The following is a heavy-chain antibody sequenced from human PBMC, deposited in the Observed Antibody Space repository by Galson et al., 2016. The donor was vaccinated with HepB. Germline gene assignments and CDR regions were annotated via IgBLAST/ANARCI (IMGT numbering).Heavy chain of an antibody. V-gene: IGHV3-30*18. CDR1: GFTFSRYG. CDR2: ISHDGNNK. J-gene: IGHJ4*02. CDR3: AKVWGLKKGIFDY. Sequence: LRLSCAASGFTFSRYGMHWVRQAPGKGLEWVAVISHDGNNKYYADSVKGRFTISRDNSKNTLYLQMNSLRPEDTAVYFCAKVWGLKKGIFDYWGQGTLVTVSS. D-gene: IGHD1-26*01.